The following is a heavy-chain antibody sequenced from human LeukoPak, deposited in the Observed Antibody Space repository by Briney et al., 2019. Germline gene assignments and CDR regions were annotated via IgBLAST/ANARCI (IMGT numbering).Heavy chain of an antibody. Sequence: GESLKIARKASGYSFTSYWISWVRQMPGQGLEWMGIVYPADSDTRYRPSFQGQVLISVDKSIKTAYLQWNSLRASESATYYCARPVQMDLAGHLPHWGQGTLVTVSS. CDR3: ARPVQMDLAGHLPH. CDR2: VYPADSDT. D-gene: IGHD1-1*01. V-gene: IGHV5-51*01. CDR1: GYSFTSYW. J-gene: IGHJ1*01.